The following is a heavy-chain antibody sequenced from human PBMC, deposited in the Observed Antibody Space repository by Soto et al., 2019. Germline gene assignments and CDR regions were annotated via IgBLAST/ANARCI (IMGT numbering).Heavy chain of an antibody. CDR1: EFIFSSSN. Sequence: GGSLRLSCEASEFIFSSSNMNWVRQVPGKGLEWVSYISFNSATIYYADSVKGRFTISRDNAKRSLFLHMNSLRVEDTAVYYCARGFPNFDSWGQGTLVTVSS. J-gene: IGHJ4*02. V-gene: IGHV3-48*01. CDR3: ARGFPNFDS. CDR2: ISFNSATI.